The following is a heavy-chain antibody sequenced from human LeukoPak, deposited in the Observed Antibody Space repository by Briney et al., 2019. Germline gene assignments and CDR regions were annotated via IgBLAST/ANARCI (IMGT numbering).Heavy chain of an antibody. D-gene: IGHD2-21*02. CDR3: ARDPCGGDCYSMGY. CDR2: ISSSSSYV. CDR1: EFTFSSYS. V-gene: IGHV3-21*01. J-gene: IGHJ4*02. Sequence: PGGSLRLSCAASEFTFSSYSMNWVRQAPGKGLEWVSSISSSSSYVYYADSVKGRFTISRDNSKNTVYLQMNSLRAEDTAVYYCARDPCGGDCYSMGYWGQGTLVTVSS.